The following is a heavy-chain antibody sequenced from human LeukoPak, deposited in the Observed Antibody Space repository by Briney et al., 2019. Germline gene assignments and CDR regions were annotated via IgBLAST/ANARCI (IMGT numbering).Heavy chain of an antibody. V-gene: IGHV3-23*01. CDR3: AKDGPSTNFDY. J-gene: IGHJ4*02. Sequence: PGGSLRLSCAASGFTFSIYAMSWVRQAPGKGLEWVSSITSSGETTYYAGSMKGQFTISRDNSKNTLYLQMNSLRAEDTAVYYCAKDGPSTNFDYWGQGTLVTVSS. D-gene: IGHD2-2*01. CDR1: GFTFSIYA. CDR2: ITSSGETT.